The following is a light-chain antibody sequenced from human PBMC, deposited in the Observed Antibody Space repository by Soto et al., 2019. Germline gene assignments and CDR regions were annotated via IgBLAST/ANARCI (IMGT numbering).Light chain of an antibody. CDR1: QDINKY. CDR3: QQSYSSPYT. J-gene: IGKJ2*01. V-gene: IGKV1-39*01. Sequence: DIQMTQSPSSLSAAVGDRVTITCRASQDINKYLNWYHQTPGKAPKLLIFSTSTLYSGVPSRFSGSRSGTDFTLTISSLQPEDFATYDCQQSYSSPYTFGQGTKVESK. CDR2: STS.